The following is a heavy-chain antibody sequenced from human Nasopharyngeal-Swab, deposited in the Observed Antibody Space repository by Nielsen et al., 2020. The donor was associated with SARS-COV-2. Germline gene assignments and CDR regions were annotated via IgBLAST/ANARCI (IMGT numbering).Heavy chain of an antibody. J-gene: IGHJ6*02. CDR3: TRLSIYGSGPHYYYSGMDV. D-gene: IGHD3-10*01. V-gene: IGHV3-73*01. Sequence: GGSLRIAWAAFGFTFSGSPMHWVRQASGKGMEWVGRIRIKANSYATAYAAPVKCRFTISRDDSKNTAYLQMNSLKTEDTAVYYCTRLSIYGSGPHYYYSGMDVWGQGTTVTVSS. CDR1: GFTFSGSP. CDR2: IRIKANSYAT.